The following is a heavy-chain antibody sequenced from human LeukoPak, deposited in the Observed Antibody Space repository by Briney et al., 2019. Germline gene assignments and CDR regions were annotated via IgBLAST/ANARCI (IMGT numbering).Heavy chain of an antibody. CDR3: AQGFSSGWYPY. CDR1: GFSVSSFG. Sequence: GGSLRLSCAVSGFSVSSFGMSWVRQAPGKGLEWISAISLNGETTWYADSVKGRFIISRDNSKNTLYLQLTSLRAEDMAVYYCAQGFSSGWYPYWGQGSLVSVSS. V-gene: IGHV3-23*01. CDR2: ISLNGETT. J-gene: IGHJ4*02. D-gene: IGHD6-19*01.